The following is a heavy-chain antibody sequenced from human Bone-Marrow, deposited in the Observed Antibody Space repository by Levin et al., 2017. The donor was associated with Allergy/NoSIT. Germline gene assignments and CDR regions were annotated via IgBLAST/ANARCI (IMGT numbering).Heavy chain of an antibody. CDR1: GDSFFGFY. V-gene: IGHV4-34*01. CDR3: ARLQTRGITRNAFYYQGLDV. D-gene: IGHD3-10*01. CDR2: VDHSGGA. J-gene: IGHJ6*02. Sequence: SETLSLTCSVNGDSFFGFYWTWVRQAPGRGLEWIGEVDHSGGANSNPSLRGRVSMSVDTSKKHFSLKLPSLTAAGTAAYACARLQTRGITRNAFYYQGLDVWGPGTTVTVSS.